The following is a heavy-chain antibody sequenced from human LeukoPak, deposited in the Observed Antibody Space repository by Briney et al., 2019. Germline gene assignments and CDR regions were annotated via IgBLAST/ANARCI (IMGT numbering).Heavy chain of an antibody. Sequence: KPSETLSLTCAVYGGPFRVYYWSGIPQPPGKGREWIGEINHSGSTNYNPSLKSRVTISVDTSKNQFSLKLSSVTAADTAVYYCARCYSSSWYTNYYYGMDVWGQGTTVTVSS. J-gene: IGHJ6*02. D-gene: IGHD6-13*01. CDR3: ARCYSSSWYTNYYYGMDV. CDR1: GGPFRVYY. V-gene: IGHV4-34*01. CDR2: INHSGST.